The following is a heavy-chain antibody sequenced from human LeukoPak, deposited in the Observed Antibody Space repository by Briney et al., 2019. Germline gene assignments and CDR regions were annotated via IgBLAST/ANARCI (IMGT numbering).Heavy chain of an antibody. D-gene: IGHD2-2*01. CDR1: GFTFDNYG. J-gene: IGHJ4*02. Sequence: GGSLRLSCAASGFTFDNYGMHWVRQAPGKGLEWVAFIRSDGGIKYYADSVKGRFTISRDNSKNTLYLQVNSPRAEDTAVYFCAKDVPAAYFDYWGQGTLVTVSS. CDR2: IRSDGGIK. CDR3: AKDVPAAYFDY. V-gene: IGHV3-30*02.